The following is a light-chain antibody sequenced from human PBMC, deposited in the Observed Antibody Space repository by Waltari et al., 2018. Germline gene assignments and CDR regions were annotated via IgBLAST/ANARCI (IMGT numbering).Light chain of an antibody. V-gene: IGLV2-14*01. Sequence: QSALTQPASVSGSPGQSITISCTGTSRDVGGYNYVFWYQQHPGKAPKLMIYEVSNRPSGVSNRFSGSKSGNTASLTISGLQAEDEADYYCSSYTSSSTLVVFGGGTKLTVL. CDR3: SSYTSSSTLVV. CDR1: SRDVGGYNY. J-gene: IGLJ2*01. CDR2: EVS.